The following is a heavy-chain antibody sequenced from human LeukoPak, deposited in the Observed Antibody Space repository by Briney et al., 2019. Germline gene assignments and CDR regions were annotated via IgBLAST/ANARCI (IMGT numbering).Heavy chain of an antibody. D-gene: IGHD3-22*01. CDR1: GFSVGNNY. V-gene: IGHV3-33*06. Sequence: GGSLRLSCVASGFSVGNNYMNWVRQAPGKGLEWVAVIWYDGSNKYYADSVKGRFTISRDNSKNTLYLQMNSLRAEDTAVYYCAKGKGNYYDRSGYYVLDYWGQGTLVTVSS. J-gene: IGHJ4*02. CDR3: AKGKGNYYDRSGYYVLDY. CDR2: IWYDGSNK.